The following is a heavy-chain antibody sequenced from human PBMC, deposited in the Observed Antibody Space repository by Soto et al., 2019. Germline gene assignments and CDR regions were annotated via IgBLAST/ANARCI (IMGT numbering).Heavy chain of an antibody. V-gene: IGHV4-31*03. CDR1: GGSIRSGGYY. D-gene: IGHD5-18*01. CDR3: ARSADTAENWFDP. J-gene: IGHJ5*02. CDR2: IYYSGST. Sequence: SETLSLTCTVSGGSIRSGGYYWSWIRQHPGKGLEWIGYIYYSGSTYYNPSLKSRVTISVDTSKNQFSLKLSSVTAADTAVYYCARSADTAENWFDPWGQGTLVTVSS.